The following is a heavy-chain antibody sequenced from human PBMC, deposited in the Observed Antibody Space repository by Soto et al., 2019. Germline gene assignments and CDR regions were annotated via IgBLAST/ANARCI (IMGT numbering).Heavy chain of an antibody. D-gene: IGHD3-10*01. CDR3: ARDKITGLFDY. CDR1: GGSFSGYS. V-gene: IGHV4-34*01. Sequence: PSETLSLTCAVYGGSFSGYSWTWIRQPPGTGLEWIGEINHSRSTNYNPSLKSRVTISVDTSKSQFSLKLTSVTAADTAVYYCARDKITGLFDYWGQGTLVTVSS. CDR2: INHSRST. J-gene: IGHJ4*02.